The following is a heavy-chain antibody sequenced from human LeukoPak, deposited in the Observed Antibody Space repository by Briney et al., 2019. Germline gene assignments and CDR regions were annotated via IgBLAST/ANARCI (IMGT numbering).Heavy chain of an antibody. CDR3: ARPMFKYYSDRAPLWFDP. J-gene: IGHJ5*02. Sequence: SETLSLTCAVYGGSFSGYYWSWIRQPPGKGLEWIGEINHSGSTSYNPSLKSRVTISVDTSNNQFSLRLNSVTAADTATYYCARPMFKYYSDRAPLWFDPWGQGTLVIVSS. V-gene: IGHV4-34*01. CDR2: INHSGST. D-gene: IGHD3-22*01. CDR1: GGSFSGYY.